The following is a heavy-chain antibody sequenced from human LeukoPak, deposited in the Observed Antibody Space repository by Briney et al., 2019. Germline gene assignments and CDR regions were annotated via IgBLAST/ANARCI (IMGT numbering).Heavy chain of an antibody. J-gene: IGHJ6*03. D-gene: IGHD3-10*01. CDR1: GFTFSSYW. CDR2: INTNGSST. CDR3: ARDKSGTMMRGVITTYYYSMDV. V-gene: IGHV3-74*01. Sequence: GGSLRLSCAAPGFTFSSYWMHWVRQAPGKGLVWVSRINTNGSSTSYADSVKGRFTISRDNAKNTLYLQMNSLRAEDTAVYYCARDKSGTMMRGVITTYYYSMDVWGKGTTVTISS.